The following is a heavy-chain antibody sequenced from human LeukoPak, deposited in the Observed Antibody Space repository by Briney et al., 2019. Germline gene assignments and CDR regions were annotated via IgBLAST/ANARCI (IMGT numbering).Heavy chain of an antibody. CDR3: AKDGRHSSGWYNC. Sequence: PGGSLRLSCAASGFTFSSYAMSWVRQAPGKGLEWVSAISGSGGSTYYADSVKGRFTISRDNSKNTLYLQMNSLRAEDMAVYYCAKDGRHSSGWYNCWGQGTLVTVSS. CDR1: GFTFSSYA. V-gene: IGHV3-23*01. D-gene: IGHD6-19*01. CDR2: ISGSGGST. J-gene: IGHJ4*02.